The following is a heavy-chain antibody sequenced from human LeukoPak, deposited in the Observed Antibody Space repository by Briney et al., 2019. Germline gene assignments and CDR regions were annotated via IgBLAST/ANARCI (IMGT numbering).Heavy chain of an antibody. CDR3: AKDNSLAASTVRRFDP. CDR2: ISWNRGNI. D-gene: IGHD6-6*01. CDR1: GFTLYDYD. Sequence: GGTLRLFCAASGFTLYDYDMQWVRQATGKGVEGVSGISWNRGNIVYGDSVKGRFNIYRENDKNSVYVKMKSQRGEDTALYYCAKDNSLAASTVRRFDPWGQGTLVTVSS. J-gene: IGHJ5*02. V-gene: IGHV3-9*01.